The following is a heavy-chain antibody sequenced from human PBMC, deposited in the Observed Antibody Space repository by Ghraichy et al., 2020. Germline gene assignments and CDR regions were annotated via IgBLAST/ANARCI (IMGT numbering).Heavy chain of an antibody. J-gene: IGHJ4*02. D-gene: IGHD3-3*01. CDR1: GFTFSSYA. CDR2: ISGSGGST. V-gene: IGHV3-23*01. Sequence: GESLNISCAASGFTFSSYAMSWVRQAPGKGLEWVSAISGSGGSTYYADSVKGRFTISRDNSKNTLYLQMNSLRAEDTAVYYCAKDGPPSLTIFGVVSAFDYWGQGTLVTVSS. CDR3: AKDGPPSLTIFGVVSAFDY.